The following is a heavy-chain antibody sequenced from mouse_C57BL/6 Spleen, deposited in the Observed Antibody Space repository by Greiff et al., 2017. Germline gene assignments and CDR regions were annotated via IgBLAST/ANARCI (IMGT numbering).Heavy chain of an antibody. CDR3: TRQLRLRSPYYAMDY. D-gene: IGHD3-2*02. CDR2: IDPETGGT. J-gene: IGHJ4*01. V-gene: IGHV1-15*01. CDR1: GYTFTDYE. Sequence: QVQLKESGAELVRPGASVTLSCKASGYTFTDYEMHWVKQTPVHGLEWIGAIDPETGGTAYNQKFKGKAILTADKSSSTAYMELRSLTSEDSAVYYCTRQLRLRSPYYAMDYWGQGTSVTVSS.